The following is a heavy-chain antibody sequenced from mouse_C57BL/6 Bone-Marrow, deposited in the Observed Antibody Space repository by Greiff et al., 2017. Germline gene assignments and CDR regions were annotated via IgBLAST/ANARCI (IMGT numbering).Heavy chain of an antibody. CDR2: ITYGGSYT. Sequence: VHLVESGGGLVKPGGSLKLSCAASGFTFSSYAMSWVRQTPEKRLEWVATITYGGSYTYYPDNVKGRFTISRDNAKNNLYLQMSHLKSEDTAMYYCARDGYYVYYYAMDDWGQGTSVTVSS. V-gene: IGHV5-4*01. CDR1: GFTFSSYA. CDR3: ARDGYYVYYYAMDD. J-gene: IGHJ4*01. D-gene: IGHD2-3*01.